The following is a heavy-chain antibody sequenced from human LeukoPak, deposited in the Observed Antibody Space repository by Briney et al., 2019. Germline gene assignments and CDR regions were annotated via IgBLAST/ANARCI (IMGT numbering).Heavy chain of an antibody. CDR2: INHSGST. D-gene: IGHD2-2*01. CDR3: ARGRDIVVVPAAIALWY. J-gene: IGHJ4*02. CDR1: GGPFSGYY. V-gene: IGHV4-34*01. Sequence: SETLSLTCAVYGGPFSGYYWSWIRQPPGKGLEWIGEINHSGSTNYNPSLKSRVTISVDTSKNQFSLKLSSVTAADTAVYYCARGRDIVVVPAAIALWYWGQGTLVTVSS.